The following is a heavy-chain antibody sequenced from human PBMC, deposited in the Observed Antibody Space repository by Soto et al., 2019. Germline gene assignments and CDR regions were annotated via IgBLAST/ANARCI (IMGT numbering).Heavy chain of an antibody. D-gene: IGHD5-12*01. CDR3: ARDMLVATRHYYYGMDV. J-gene: IGHJ6*02. CDR1: GFTFSSYG. CDR2: IWYDGSNK. Sequence: GGSLRLSCAASGFTFSSYGMHWVRQAPGKGLEWVAVIWYDGSNKYYADTVKGRFTISRDNSKKTLYLQMKSLRAEDTAVYYCARDMLVATRHYYYGMDVWGQGTTVTVSS. V-gene: IGHV3-33*01.